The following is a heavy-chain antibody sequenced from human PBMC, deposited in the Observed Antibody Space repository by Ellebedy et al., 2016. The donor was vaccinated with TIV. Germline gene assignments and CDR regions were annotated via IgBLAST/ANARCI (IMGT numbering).Heavy chain of an antibody. CDR1: GGTFSSYA. Sequence: SVKVSXXASGGTFSSYAISWVRQAAGQGLEWMGGIIPIFGTANYAQKFQGRVTITADKSTSTAYMELSSLRSEDTAVYYCARGHASGQYYYYGMDVWGQGTTVTVSS. CDR2: IIPIFGTA. J-gene: IGHJ6*02. CDR3: ARGHASGQYYYYGMDV. D-gene: IGHD3-3*01. V-gene: IGHV1-69*06.